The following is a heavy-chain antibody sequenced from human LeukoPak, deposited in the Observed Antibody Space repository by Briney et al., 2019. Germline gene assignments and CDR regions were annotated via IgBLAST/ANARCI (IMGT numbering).Heavy chain of an antibody. V-gene: IGHV1-69*01. CDR1: GGTFSSYA. CDR3: ARGAAAVAGGGYFDY. J-gene: IGHJ4*02. Sequence: SVTVSCKCSGGTFSSYAISWVRQAPGQGLEWMGAIIPIFGTANYAQKFQGRVTITADESTSTAYMELSSLRSEDTAVYYCARGAAAVAGGGYFDYWGQGTLVTVSS. D-gene: IGHD6-19*01. CDR2: IIPIFGTA.